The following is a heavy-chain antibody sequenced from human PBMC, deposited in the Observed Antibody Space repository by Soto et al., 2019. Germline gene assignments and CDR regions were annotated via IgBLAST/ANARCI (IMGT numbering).Heavy chain of an antibody. V-gene: IGHV4-4*02. Sequence: SETLSLTCAVSGGSISSSNWWSCVRQPPGKGLEWIGEIYHSGSTNYSPSLKSRVTIPVDKSKNQFSLKLSSVTAADTAVYYCARRGLDFWSGYYDYWGQGTLVTVSS. J-gene: IGHJ4*02. CDR1: GGSISSSNW. CDR3: ARRGLDFWSGYYDY. D-gene: IGHD3-3*01. CDR2: IYHSGST.